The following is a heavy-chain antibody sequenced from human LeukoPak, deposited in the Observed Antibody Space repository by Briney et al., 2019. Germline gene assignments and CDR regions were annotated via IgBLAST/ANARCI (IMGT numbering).Heavy chain of an antibody. V-gene: IGHV4-39*07. CDR1: GGSISSSSYY. D-gene: IGHD3-10*01. Sequence: SETLSLTCTVSGGSISSSSYYWGWIRQPPGKGLEWIGSIYYSGSTYYNPSLKSRVTISVDTSKNQFSLKLSSVTAADTAVYYCAAYYGSGSYYRYFDYWGQGTLVTVSS. J-gene: IGHJ4*02. CDR3: AAYYGSGSYYRYFDY. CDR2: IYYSGST.